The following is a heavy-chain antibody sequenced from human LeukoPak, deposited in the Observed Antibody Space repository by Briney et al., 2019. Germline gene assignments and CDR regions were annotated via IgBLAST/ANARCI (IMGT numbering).Heavy chain of an antibody. CDR2: IDSGGST. CDR3: ATGWLRD. V-gene: IGHV3-66*01. CDR1: GFIVSSNY. J-gene: IGHJ4*02. D-gene: IGHD6-19*01. Sequence: GGSLRLSCAVSGFIVSSNYMNWVRQAPGKGLEWVSVIDSGGSTYYADSVKGRFIISRDNSKNTLYLQLNSLRAEDTAVYYCATGWLRDWGQGTLVTVSS.